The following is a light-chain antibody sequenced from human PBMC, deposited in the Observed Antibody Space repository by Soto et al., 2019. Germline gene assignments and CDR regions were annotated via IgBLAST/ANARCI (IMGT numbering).Light chain of an antibody. J-gene: IGKJ2*01. V-gene: IGKV1-5*01. CDR3: QQYNSPYT. CDR2: DAS. Sequence: IQLTQSPSTLSASVGDRVTITCRASQSISDLLAWYHQKPGKAPKLLIYDASSLESGAPSRFSGSGYGTEFTLTISSLQPDDFATYYCQQYNSPYTFGQGTKVDNK. CDR1: QSISDL.